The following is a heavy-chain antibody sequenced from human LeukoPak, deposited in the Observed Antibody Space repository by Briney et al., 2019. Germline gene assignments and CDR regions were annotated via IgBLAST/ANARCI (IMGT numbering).Heavy chain of an antibody. CDR1: GYTFTGYY. CDR3: ARGAYYDSSGYSDFDY. Sequence: ASVKVSCKASGYTFTGYYMHWVRQAPGQGLEWMGRINPSGGSTSYAQKFQGRVTMTRDTSTSTVYMELSSLRSEDTAVYYCARGAYYDSSGYSDFDYWGQGTLVTVSS. CDR2: INPSGGST. D-gene: IGHD3-22*01. J-gene: IGHJ4*02. V-gene: IGHV1-46*01.